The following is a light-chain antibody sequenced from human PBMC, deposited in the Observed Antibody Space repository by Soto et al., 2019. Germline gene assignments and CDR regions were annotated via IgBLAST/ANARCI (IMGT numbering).Light chain of an antibody. V-gene: IGKV3-15*01. CDR2: GAS. CDR1: QSVSST. J-gene: IGKJ2*01. Sequence: EIVMTQSPATLSVSPGERATLSCRASQSVSSTFAWYQQKPGHAPRLLIHGASTMTTGIPARFSGSGSGTAFTLTISILQSEDFVVYYCQYYNNWPPTFGQGTKLEIK. CDR3: QYYNNWPPT.